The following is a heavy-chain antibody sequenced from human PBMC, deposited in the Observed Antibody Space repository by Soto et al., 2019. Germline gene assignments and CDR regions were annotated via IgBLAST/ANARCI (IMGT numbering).Heavy chain of an antibody. CDR3: AREYGSGSYYKGDAFDI. Sequence: TFSSYSMNWCRQAPVRWLEWVSSISSSSSYIYYADSVKGRFTISRDNAKNSLYLQMNSLRAEDTAVYYCAREYGSGSYYKGDAFDIWGQGTMVTVSS. CDR1: TFSSYS. J-gene: IGHJ3*02. V-gene: IGHV3-21*01. D-gene: IGHD3-10*01. CDR2: ISSSSSYI.